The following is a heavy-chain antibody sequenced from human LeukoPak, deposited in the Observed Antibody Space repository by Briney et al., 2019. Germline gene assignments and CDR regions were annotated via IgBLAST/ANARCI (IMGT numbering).Heavy chain of an antibody. D-gene: IGHD3-22*01. J-gene: IGHJ4*02. Sequence: GGSLRLSCAASGFTFSDYSMNWVRQAPGKGLEWVSGISGGGESTPYADSVTGRFTISRDNSKNTLYLQTSSLRAEDTAIYYCAKGTTLIVGDYFDQWGQGTLVTVSS. V-gene: IGHV3-23*01. CDR2: ISGGGEST. CDR3: AKGTTLIVGDYFDQ. CDR1: GFTFSDYS.